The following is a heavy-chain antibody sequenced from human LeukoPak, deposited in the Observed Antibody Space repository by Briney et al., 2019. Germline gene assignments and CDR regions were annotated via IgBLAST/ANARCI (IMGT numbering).Heavy chain of an antibody. CDR2: IYPGDSSI. Sequence: GESLKISCKASGYSFTSYRIGWVRQTPGKGLEWMGIIYPGDSSIRYSPSFQGQVTISADKSINTAYLQWTSLQASDTAMYYCAKHWRYSIGWDGSGDYWGQGTLVTVSS. V-gene: IGHV5-51*01. CDR3: AKHWRYSIGWDGSGDY. J-gene: IGHJ4*02. D-gene: IGHD3-10*01. CDR1: GYSFTSYR.